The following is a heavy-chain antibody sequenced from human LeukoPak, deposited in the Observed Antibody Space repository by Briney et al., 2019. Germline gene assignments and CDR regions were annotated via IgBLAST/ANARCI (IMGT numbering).Heavy chain of an antibody. D-gene: IGHD5-18*01. V-gene: IGHV1-3*01. CDR2: INAGNGNT. CDR3: ASPRVELWTFDY. J-gene: IGHJ4*02. CDR1: GYTFTSYA. Sequence: ASVKVSCKASGYTFTSYAMHWVRQAPGQRLEWMGWINAGNGNTKYSQKFQGRVTITRDTSASTAYMELSSLRSEDTAVYYCASPRVELWTFDYWGQGTLVTVSS.